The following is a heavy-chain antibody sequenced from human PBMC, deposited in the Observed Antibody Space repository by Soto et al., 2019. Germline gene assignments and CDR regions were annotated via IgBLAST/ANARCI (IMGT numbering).Heavy chain of an antibody. CDR2: ISSSSSYI. V-gene: IGHV3-21*01. CDR3: ARDMFDSSGPRAGPYNWFDP. CDR1: GFTFSSYS. Sequence: PGVSLRLSCAASGFTFSSYSMNWVRQAPGKGLEWVSSISSSSSYIYYADSVKGRFTISRDNAKNSLYLQMNSLRAEDTAVYYCARDMFDSSGPRAGPYNWFDPWGQGTLVTVSS. J-gene: IGHJ5*02. D-gene: IGHD3-22*01.